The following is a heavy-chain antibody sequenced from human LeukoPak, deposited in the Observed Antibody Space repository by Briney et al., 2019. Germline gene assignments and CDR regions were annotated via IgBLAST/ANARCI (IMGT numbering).Heavy chain of an antibody. V-gene: IGHV3-66*02. J-gene: IGHJ4*02. CDR2: IYSGGST. D-gene: IGHD6-19*01. CDR3: ARGASLYSSDWYYPY. Sequence: IYSGGSTYYADSVKGRFTISRDNSKSTLYLQMNSLKAEDTAVYYCARGASLYSSDWYYPYWGQGTLVTVSS.